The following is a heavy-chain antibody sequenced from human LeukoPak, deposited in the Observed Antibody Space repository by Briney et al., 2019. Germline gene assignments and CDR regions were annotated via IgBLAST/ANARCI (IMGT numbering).Heavy chain of an antibody. CDR3: TTGTTNYYDSIHPGGDY. CDR1: GFTFRNAW. D-gene: IGHD3-22*01. V-gene: IGHV3-15*01. CDR2: IKSKTDGGTT. J-gene: IGHJ4*02. Sequence: PGGSLRLSCAASGFTFRNAWMSWVRQAPGKGLEWVGRIKSKTDGGTTDYAAPVKGRFTISRDDSKNTLYLQMNSLKTEDTAVYYCTTGTTNYYDSIHPGGDYWGQGTLVTVSS.